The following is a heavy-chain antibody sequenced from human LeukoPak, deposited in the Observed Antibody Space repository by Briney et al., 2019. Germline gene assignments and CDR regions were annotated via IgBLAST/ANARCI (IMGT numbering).Heavy chain of an antibody. D-gene: IGHD6-13*01. J-gene: IGHJ4*02. CDR1: GGTFSSYA. V-gene: IGHV1-69*01. Sequence: ASVKVSCKASGGTFSSYAISWVRQAPGQGLEWMGGIIPIFGTANYAQKFQGRVAITADESTSTAYMELSSLRSEDTAVYYCARAPRYSSSWYFDYWGQGTLVTVSS. CDR2: IIPIFGTA. CDR3: ARAPRYSSSWYFDY.